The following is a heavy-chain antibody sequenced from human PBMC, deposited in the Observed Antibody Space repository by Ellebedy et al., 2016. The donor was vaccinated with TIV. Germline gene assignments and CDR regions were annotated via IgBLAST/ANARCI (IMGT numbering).Heavy chain of an antibody. Sequence: GGSLRLXXAASGFTFDDYAMHWVRQAPGKGLEWVSGISWNSGSIGYADSVKGRFTISRDNAKNSLYLQMNSLRAEDTALYYCARHRAFDYWGQGTLVTVSS. D-gene: IGHD1-14*01. CDR3: ARHRAFDY. CDR1: GFTFDDYA. J-gene: IGHJ4*02. CDR2: ISWNSGSI. V-gene: IGHV3-9*01.